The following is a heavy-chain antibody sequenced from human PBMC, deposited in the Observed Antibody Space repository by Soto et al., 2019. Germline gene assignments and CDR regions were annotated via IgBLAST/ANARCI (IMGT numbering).Heavy chain of an antibody. J-gene: IGHJ3*02. V-gene: IGHV4-30-4*01. CDR2: IYHTGRT. CDR1: GDSMSRGDYY. CDR3: ARDPRYDYGDLSHVVDM. Sequence: QVQLQEAGPGLVKPSQTLSLSCTVSGDSMSRGDYYWSWIRQPPGMGLEWIGFIYHTGRTYYSPSLKGRFDLSVATSKHQFSLKLCSVTAADTAVYYCARDPRYDYGDLSHVVDMWGQGTIVTVSS. D-gene: IGHD4-17*01.